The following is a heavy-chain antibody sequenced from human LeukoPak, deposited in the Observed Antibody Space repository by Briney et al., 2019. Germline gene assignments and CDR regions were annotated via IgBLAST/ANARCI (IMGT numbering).Heavy chain of an antibody. J-gene: IGHJ4*02. Sequence: GRSLRLSCAASGLTFSSCAMHWVRQAPGKGLEWVAVISFDETNKYYADSVKGRFTISRDNPKNTLYLQMNSLRPEDTAVYYCATSPRYKQQLGYFDYWGQGTLVTVSS. CDR1: GLTFSSCA. CDR2: ISFDETNK. CDR3: ATSPRYKQQLGYFDY. V-gene: IGHV3-30-3*01. D-gene: IGHD6-13*01.